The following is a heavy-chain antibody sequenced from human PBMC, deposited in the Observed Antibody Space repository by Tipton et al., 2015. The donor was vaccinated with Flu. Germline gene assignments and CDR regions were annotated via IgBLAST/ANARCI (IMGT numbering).Heavy chain of an antibody. J-gene: IGHJ4*02. CDR1: GFTFSSYS. V-gene: IGHV3-21*01. D-gene: IGHD2-2*01. CDR2: ISSSSSYI. CDR3: AKDGDIVVVPAAIASYYFDY. Sequence: SLRLSCAASGFTFSSYSMNWVRQAPGKGLEWVSSISSSSSYIYYADSVKGRFTISRDNAKNSLYLQMNSLRAEDTAVYYCAKDGDIVVVPAAIASYYFDYWGQGTLVTVSS.